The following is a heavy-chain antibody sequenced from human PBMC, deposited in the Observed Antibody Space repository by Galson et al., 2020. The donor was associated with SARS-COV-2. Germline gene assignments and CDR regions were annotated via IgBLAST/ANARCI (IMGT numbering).Heavy chain of an antibody. CDR3: ARGKSDDFWSRPRSWRYVDY. Sequence: ASVKVSCKASGYTFTSYGISWVRQAPGQGLEWMGWISAYNGNTNYAQKLQGRVTMTTDTSTSTAYMELRSLRSDDTAVYYCARGKSDDFWSRPRSWRYVDYGGQGALVTVSS. D-gene: IGHD3-3*01. CDR2: ISAYNGNT. CDR1: GYTFTSYG. V-gene: IGHV1-18*01. J-gene: IGHJ4*02.